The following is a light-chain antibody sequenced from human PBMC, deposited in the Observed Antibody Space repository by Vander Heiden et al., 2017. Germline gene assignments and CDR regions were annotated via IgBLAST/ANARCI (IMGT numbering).Light chain of an antibody. CDR3: QQYNSYSAT. J-gene: IGKJ1*01. CDR1: QSISSW. CDR2: KAS. Sequence: IQMTQFPSTLSASVGDRVTITCRASQSISSWLAWYQQKPGKAPKLLIYKASSLESGVPSRFSGSGSGTEFTLTISGLQPDDFATYYCQQYNSYSATFGQGTKVEIK. V-gene: IGKV1-5*03.